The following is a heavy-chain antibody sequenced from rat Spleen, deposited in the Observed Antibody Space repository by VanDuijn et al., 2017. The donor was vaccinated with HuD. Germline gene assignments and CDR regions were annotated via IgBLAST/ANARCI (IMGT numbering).Heavy chain of an antibody. V-gene: IGHV5-35*01. J-gene: IGHJ3*01. Sequence: EVQLVESGGGLVQPGSPLKLSCAASGLTFSSNWLNWIRQVPGKGLEWVASINPDGSNTYYPDTVKGRFLISKDNAKNTGYLQLNNLRSDDTAMYFCTGGGHSALNWFAYWGQGTLVTVSS. CDR1: GLTFSSNW. CDR2: INPDGSNT. CDR3: TGGGHSALNWFAY. D-gene: IGHD3-3*01.